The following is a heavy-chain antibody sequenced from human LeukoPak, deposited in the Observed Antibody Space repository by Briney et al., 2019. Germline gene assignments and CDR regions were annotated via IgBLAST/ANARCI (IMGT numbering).Heavy chain of an antibody. CDR3: ARPQVPLYYDISPHDAFDI. CDR2: IYYSGST. D-gene: IGHD3-9*01. J-gene: IGHJ3*02. Sequence: PSETLSLTCTVSGGSIYSSSYYWGWIRQPPGKGLEWIGSIYYSGSTYYNPSLKSRVSISVDTSKNQFSLKLSSVTAADTAVYYCARPQVPLYYDISPHDAFDIWGQGTMVTVSS. CDR1: GGSIYSSSYY. V-gene: IGHV4-39*07.